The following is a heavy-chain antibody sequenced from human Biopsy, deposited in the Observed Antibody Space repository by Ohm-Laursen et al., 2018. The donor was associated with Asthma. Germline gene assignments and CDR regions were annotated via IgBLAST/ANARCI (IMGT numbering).Heavy chain of an antibody. V-gene: IGHV1-24*01. D-gene: IGHD4-17*01. J-gene: IGHJ4*02. Sequence: ASVKVSCKVSGYSPTDLSMHWVRQAPGQGLEWMGGYDPEEGGTVNARRFQGRVTMTEDTSTETAYLELSSLSSDDGAVYYCASDFPKDYVRYNFQFWGQGTLVPVSS. CDR2: YDPEEGGT. CDR1: GYSPTDLS. CDR3: ASDFPKDYVRYNFQF.